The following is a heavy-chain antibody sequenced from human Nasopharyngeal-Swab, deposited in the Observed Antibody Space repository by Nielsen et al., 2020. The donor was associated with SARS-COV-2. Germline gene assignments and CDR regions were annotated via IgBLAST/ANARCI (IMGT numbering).Heavy chain of an antibody. CDR1: GYSFTSYL. D-gene: IGHD2-2*01. CDR3: ARLGYCSSTSCPYNWFDP. V-gene: IGHV5-10-1*01. Sequence: GESLNISCQGPGYSFTSYLISWVRQMPGKGLEWMGRIDPSDSYTNYSPSFQGHVTISADKSIRTAYLQWSSLKASDTAMYYCARLGYCSSTSCPYNWFDPWGQGTLVTVSS. CDR2: IDPSDSYT. J-gene: IGHJ5*02.